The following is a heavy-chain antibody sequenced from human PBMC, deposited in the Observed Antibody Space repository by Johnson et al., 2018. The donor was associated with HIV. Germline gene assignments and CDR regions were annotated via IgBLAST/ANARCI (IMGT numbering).Heavy chain of an antibody. CDR3: ARGDWLTVITSPDAFDI. V-gene: IGHV3-7*04. J-gene: IGHJ3*02. CDR2: IKQDGSNK. CDR1: GFTFSSYW. D-gene: IGHD4-23*01. Sequence: VQLVESGGGLVQPGGSLRLSCAASGFTFSSYWMSWVRQAPGKGLEWVANIKQDGSNKYYADSVKGRFTISRDNAKNSLYLQMNSLRAEDTAVYYCARGDWLTVITSPDAFDIWGQGTMVTVSS.